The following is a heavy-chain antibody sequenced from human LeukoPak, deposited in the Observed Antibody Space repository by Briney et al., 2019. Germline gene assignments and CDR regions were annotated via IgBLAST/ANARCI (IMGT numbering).Heavy chain of an antibody. CDR1: GYTFTANY. CDR3: ARAEGMVRPRYMDV. V-gene: IGHV1-2*02. CDR2: ISPKSGGT. Sequence: GASVKVSCKASGYTFTANYMHWVRQAPGQGLEWMGWISPKSGGTNYAQKFQGRVTMTRDTSISTAYMELTGLKSDDTAVYYCARAEGMVRPRYMDVWGKGTTVTVSS. D-gene: IGHD3-10*01. J-gene: IGHJ6*04.